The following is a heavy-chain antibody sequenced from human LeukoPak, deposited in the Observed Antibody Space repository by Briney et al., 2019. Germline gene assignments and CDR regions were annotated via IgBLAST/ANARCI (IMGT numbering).Heavy chain of an antibody. CDR3: AVMSSWPTPADY. CDR1: GFTFDDYT. D-gene: IGHD6-13*01. CDR2: ISWDGGST. J-gene: IGHJ4*02. Sequence: GGSLRLSCAASGFTFDDYTMHWVRRAPGKGLEWVSLISWDGGSTYYADSVKGRFTISRDNSKNSLYLQMNSLRTEDTALYYCAVMSSWPTPADYWGQGTLVTVSS. V-gene: IGHV3-43*01.